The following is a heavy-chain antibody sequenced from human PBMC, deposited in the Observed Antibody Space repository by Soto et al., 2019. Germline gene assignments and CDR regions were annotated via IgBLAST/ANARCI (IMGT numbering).Heavy chain of an antibody. V-gene: IGHV3-30-3*01. CDR2: ISYDGNTQ. J-gene: IGHJ4*02. Sequence: QVQLVESGGGVVQPGGSLRLSCAASGFIFSGYAMHWVRQAPGKGLEWVAVISYDGNTQYYADSVKGRFTVSRDNSNNILYVEMNNLRDEDTAMDYCAKETNAYEINFWGQGTLVTVS. D-gene: IGHD3-9*01. CDR1: GFIFSGYA. CDR3: AKETNAYEINF.